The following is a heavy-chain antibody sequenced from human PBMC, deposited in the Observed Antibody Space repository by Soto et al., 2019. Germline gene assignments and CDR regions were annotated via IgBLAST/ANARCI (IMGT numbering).Heavy chain of an antibody. V-gene: IGHV3-74*01. Sequence: EVQLVESGGGVVQPGGSLRLSCAASGFTFSSYWMHWVRQAPGKGLVWVSRVNPDGSDTSYADSVKGRFTSSRANAKNTLYLQMNSLRAEDTAVYYCARVAVGSYYFDYWGQGTLLTVSS. J-gene: IGHJ4*02. D-gene: IGHD6-13*01. CDR1: GFTFSSYW. CDR3: ARVAVGSYYFDY. CDR2: VNPDGSDT.